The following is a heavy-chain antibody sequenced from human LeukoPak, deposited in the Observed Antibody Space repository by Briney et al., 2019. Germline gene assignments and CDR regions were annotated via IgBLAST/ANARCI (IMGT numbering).Heavy chain of an antibody. J-gene: IGHJ3*02. CDR3: ARPSDSSGSDAFDI. D-gene: IGHD3-22*01. V-gene: IGHV1-69*05. CDR2: IIPIFGTA. CDR1: GGTFSSYA. Sequence: SVKVSCTASGGTFSSYAISWVRQAPGQGLEWMGGIIPIFGTANYAQKFQGRVTITTDESTSTAYMELSSLRSEDTAVYYCARPSDSSGSDAFDIWGQGTMVTVSS.